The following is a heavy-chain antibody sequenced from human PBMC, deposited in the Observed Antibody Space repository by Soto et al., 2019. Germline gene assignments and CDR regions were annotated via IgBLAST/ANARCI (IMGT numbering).Heavy chain of an antibody. Sequence: QVQLLESGPGLVKPSQTLSLTCTVSGVSISSGGYYWSWVRQPPGKGLEWIAFIFHSGSAYYDPSLKPGTTTTIDSFKKQFSLNLMSGTSTDAAVYFCGRVCEGGTSRADYWGPGTLVNVSP. CDR1: GVSISSGGYY. CDR2: IFHSGSA. J-gene: IGHJ4*02. CDR3: GRVCEGGTSRADY. D-gene: IGHD1-26*01. V-gene: IGHV4-30-4*01.